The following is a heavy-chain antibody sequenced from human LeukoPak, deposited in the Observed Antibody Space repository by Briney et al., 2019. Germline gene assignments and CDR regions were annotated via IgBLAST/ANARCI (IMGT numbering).Heavy chain of an antibody. D-gene: IGHD6-13*01. CDR2: IYYSGST. CDR1: GGSISSYY. V-gene: IGHV4-59*06. J-gene: IGHJ4*02. CDR3: AREGIAAAGTIDY. Sequence: SETLSLTCTVSGGSISSYYWSWIRQHPGKGLEWIGYIYYSGSTYYNPSLKSRVTISVDTSKNQFSLKLSSVTAADTAVYYCAREGIAAAGTIDYWGQGTLVTVSS.